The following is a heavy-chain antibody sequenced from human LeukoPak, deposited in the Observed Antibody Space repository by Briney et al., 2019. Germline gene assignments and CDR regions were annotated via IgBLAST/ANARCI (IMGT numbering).Heavy chain of an antibody. V-gene: IGHV4-39*01. J-gene: IGHJ6*02. D-gene: IGHD2-15*01. CDR3: AGRLYCSGGSCYPPHGMDV. CDR2: VSHSGSPY. Sequence: PSETLSLTCSVSGGSTSSSSNYRGWIRQPPGKGLEWIGSVSHSGSPYYYNPSLKSRVTLSIDTSKNQFSLKLSSVTAADTAVYYCAGRLYCSGGSCYPPHGMDVWGQGTTVTVSS. CDR1: GGSTSSSSNY.